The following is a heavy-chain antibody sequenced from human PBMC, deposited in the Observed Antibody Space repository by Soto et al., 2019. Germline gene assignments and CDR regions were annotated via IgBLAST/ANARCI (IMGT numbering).Heavy chain of an antibody. J-gene: IGHJ6*02. D-gene: IGHD2-15*01. CDR3: ARDCSGGSCYPGMDV. V-gene: IGHV3-48*01. CDR1: GFSFSNYN. Sequence: GGSLRLSCAASGFSFSNYNMNWVRQAPGKGREWVAHITDGLTKHYADFVQGRFIISRDNAKNSVYLQINSLRAEDTAVYFCARDCSGGSCYPGMDVWGQGTTVTVSS. CDR2: ITDGLTK.